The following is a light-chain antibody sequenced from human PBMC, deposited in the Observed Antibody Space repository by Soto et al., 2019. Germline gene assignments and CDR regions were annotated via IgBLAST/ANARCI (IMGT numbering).Light chain of an antibody. V-gene: IGLV2-23*02. CDR3: YSYAGNNFYV. CDR2: EVY. J-gene: IGLJ1*01. Sequence: QSALTQPASGSGTPGQTITISCTGTSSDVGGYNLVSWYQQHPGKAPKLMIYEVYQRPSGVSNRFSGSKSGNTASLTISGLQAEDEADYYCYSYAGNNFYVFGTGTKVTVL. CDR1: SSDVGGYNL.